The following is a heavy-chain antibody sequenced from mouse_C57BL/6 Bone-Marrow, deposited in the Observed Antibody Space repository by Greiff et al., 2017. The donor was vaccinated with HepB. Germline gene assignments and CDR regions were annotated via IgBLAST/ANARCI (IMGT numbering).Heavy chain of an antibody. D-gene: IGHD1-1*01. CDR2: INPYNGGT. CDR3: ARLVAPEGYAMDY. CDR1: GYTFTDYY. J-gene: IGHJ4*01. V-gene: IGHV1-19*01. Sequence: EVQLQQSGPVLVKPGASVKMSCKASGYTFTDYYMNWVKQSHGKSLEWIGVINPYNGGTSYNQKFKGKATLTVDKSSSTAYMELNSLTSEDSAVYYCARLVAPEGYAMDYWGQGTSVTVSS.